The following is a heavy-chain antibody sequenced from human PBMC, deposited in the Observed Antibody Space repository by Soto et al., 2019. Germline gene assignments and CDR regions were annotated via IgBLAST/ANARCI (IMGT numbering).Heavy chain of an antibody. CDR2: ISGSGVGT. D-gene: IGHD2-8*01. V-gene: IGHV3-23*01. Sequence: EGQLLESGGGLVQPGGTLRLSCAASGFTFSSYDMSWVRQAPGKGLEWVSAISGSGVGTFYAESVKGRFTISRDNSKNTLYVQMNSLRVEDTAIYYCAKEDDAWTNGYFDLWGQGTMVTVSS. CDR3: AKEDDAWTNGYFDL. CDR1: GFTFSSYD. J-gene: IGHJ3*01.